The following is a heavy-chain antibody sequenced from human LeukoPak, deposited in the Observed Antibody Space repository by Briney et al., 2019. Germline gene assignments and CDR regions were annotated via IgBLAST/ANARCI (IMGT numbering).Heavy chain of an antibody. V-gene: IGHV1-69*04. CDR2: IIPNLGTT. CDR1: GSTSNSHA. CDR3: ATTNDGGGYQWGDFFDF. Sequence: SVKVSCKASGSTSNSHAISWVRQAPGQGLEWMGRIIPNLGTTNRAQNFQDRVTLTADKSTNTAYMELTSLTSDDTAVYYCATTNDGGGYQWGDFFDFWGQGTLVTVSS. D-gene: IGHD3-22*01. J-gene: IGHJ4*02.